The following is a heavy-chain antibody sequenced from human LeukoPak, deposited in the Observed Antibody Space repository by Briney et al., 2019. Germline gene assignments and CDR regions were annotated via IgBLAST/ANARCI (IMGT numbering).Heavy chain of an antibody. Sequence: GGSLRLSCAASGFTFSSYAMHWVRLAPGRGLEWVAVISYDGSNKYYADSVKGRFTISRGNSKNTLYLQMNSLRAEDTAVYYCAMRGFGESYYNYYGMDVWGQGTTVTVSS. CDR2: ISYDGSNK. CDR1: GFTFSSYA. D-gene: IGHD3-10*01. CDR3: AMRGFGESYYNYYGMDV. V-gene: IGHV3-30-3*01. J-gene: IGHJ6*02.